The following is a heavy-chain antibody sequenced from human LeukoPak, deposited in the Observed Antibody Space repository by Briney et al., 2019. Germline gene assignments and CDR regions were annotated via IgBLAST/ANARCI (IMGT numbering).Heavy chain of an antibody. Sequence: PGGSLRLSCAASGFTFSSYEMNWVRQAPGKGLEWVSYISSSGSTIYYADSVKGRFTISRDNSKNTLYLQMNSLRAEDTAVYYCAKGLRYFDWLLMPASFDYWGQGTLVTVSS. CDR3: AKGLRYFDWLLMPASFDY. CDR1: GFTFSSYE. V-gene: IGHV3-48*03. CDR2: ISSSGSTI. J-gene: IGHJ4*02. D-gene: IGHD3-9*01.